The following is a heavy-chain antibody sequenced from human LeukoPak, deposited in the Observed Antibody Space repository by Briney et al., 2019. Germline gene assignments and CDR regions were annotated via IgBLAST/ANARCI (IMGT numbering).Heavy chain of an antibody. CDR1: GGTFSSYA. Sequence: GASVKVSCKASGGTFSSYAISWVRQAPGQGLEWMGRIIPIFGIANYAQKFQGRVTITADKSTSTAYMELSSLRSEDTAVYYCARGNYDSSGHKSNWFDPWGQGTLVTVSS. J-gene: IGHJ5*02. CDR2: IIPIFGIA. D-gene: IGHD3-22*01. V-gene: IGHV1-69*04. CDR3: ARGNYDSSGHKSNWFDP.